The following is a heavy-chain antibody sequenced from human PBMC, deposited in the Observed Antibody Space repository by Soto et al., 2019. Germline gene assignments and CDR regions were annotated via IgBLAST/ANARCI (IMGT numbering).Heavy chain of an antibody. CDR2: IIPIFGTA. V-gene: IGHV1-69*13. Sequence: SVKVSCKASGGTFSSYAISWVRQAPGQGLEWMGGIIPIFGTANYAQKFQGRVTITADESTSTAYMELSSLRSEDTAVYYCARNTIFGVVRTPYYYYGMDVWGQGTTVTVSS. J-gene: IGHJ6*02. CDR3: ARNTIFGVVRTPYYYYGMDV. CDR1: GGTFSSYA. D-gene: IGHD3-3*01.